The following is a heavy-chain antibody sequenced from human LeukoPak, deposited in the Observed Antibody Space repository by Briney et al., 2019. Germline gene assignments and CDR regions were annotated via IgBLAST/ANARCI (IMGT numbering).Heavy chain of an antibody. V-gene: IGHV4-59*01. J-gene: IGHJ4*02. CDR2: IYYSGTT. Sequence: PSETLSLTCTVSGVSITNYYWSWIRQPPGKGLEWIGYIYYSGTTNYNPSLKSRVTISVDTSKKQFSLNLSSVTAADTAVYYCASRTLDSSSFDYWGQGTLVTVSS. CDR1: GVSITNYY. D-gene: IGHD6-6*01. CDR3: ASRTLDSSSFDY.